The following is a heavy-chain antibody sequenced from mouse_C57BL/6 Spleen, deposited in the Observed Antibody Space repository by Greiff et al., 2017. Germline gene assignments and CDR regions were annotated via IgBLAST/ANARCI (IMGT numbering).Heavy chain of an antibody. D-gene: IGHD3-3*01. V-gene: IGHV1-80*01. CDR1: GYAFSSYW. CDR3: ARSVEGTGYFDV. CDR2: IYPGDGDT. J-gene: IGHJ1*03. Sequence: VKLQESGAELVKPGASVKISCKASGYAFSSYWMNWVKQRPGKGLEWIGQIYPGDGDTNYNGKFKGKATLTADKSSSTAYMQLSSLTSEDSAVYFCARSVEGTGYFDVWGTGTTVTVSS.